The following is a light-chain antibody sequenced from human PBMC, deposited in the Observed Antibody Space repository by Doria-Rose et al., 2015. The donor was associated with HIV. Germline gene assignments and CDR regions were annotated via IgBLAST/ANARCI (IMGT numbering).Light chain of an antibody. CDR2: DAS. Sequence: TQSPGTMSLSPGERATLSWRASQRVKRSYLAWYQQKPGPAPRLLISDASTRATGIPDSFSGSGSGTDFTLPISRLEPEDVAVYYCQQYGTSRGTFGQGTRLEIK. J-gene: IGKJ5*01. V-gene: IGKV3-20*01. CDR1: QRVKRSY. CDR3: QQYGTSRGT.